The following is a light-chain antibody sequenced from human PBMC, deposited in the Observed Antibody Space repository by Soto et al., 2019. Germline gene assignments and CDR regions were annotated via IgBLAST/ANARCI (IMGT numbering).Light chain of an antibody. CDR3: SSYTSSITLV. J-gene: IGLJ2*01. CDR2: EVS. Sequence: QSALTQPPSVSGSPGQSVTISCTGTSRDIGSYDRVSWYQQPPGTAPKLVIYEVSNRPSGVPDRFSGSKSGNTASLTISGLQAEDEADYYCSSYTSSITLVFGGGTKLTVL. CDR1: SRDIGSYDR. V-gene: IGLV2-18*02.